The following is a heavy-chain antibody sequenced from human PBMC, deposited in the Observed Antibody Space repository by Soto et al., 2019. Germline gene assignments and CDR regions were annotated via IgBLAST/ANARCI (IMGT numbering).Heavy chain of an antibody. D-gene: IGHD5-18*01. V-gene: IGHV4-30-4*01. CDR1: GGSISSGDYY. CDR3: ARASPVVTYA. Sequence: SETLSLTCTVSGGSISSGDYYWSWIRQPPGKGLEWIGYIYYSGSTYYNPSLKSRVTISVDTSKNQFSLKLSSVTAADTAVYDCARASPVVTYAWGQGTTVTVSS. J-gene: IGHJ6*02. CDR2: IYYSGST.